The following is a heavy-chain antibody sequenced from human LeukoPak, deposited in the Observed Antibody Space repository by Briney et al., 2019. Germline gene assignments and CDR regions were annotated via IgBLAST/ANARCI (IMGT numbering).Heavy chain of an antibody. Sequence: GESLKISYKGSGYSFTSYWIGWVRQMPGKGLEWMGIIYPGDSDTRYSPSFQGQVTISADKSISTAYLQWSSLKASDTAMYYCAGLRQVVTAQIDYWGQGTLVTVSS. CDR2: IYPGDSDT. D-gene: IGHD2-21*02. CDR1: GYSFTSYW. CDR3: AGLRQVVTAQIDY. J-gene: IGHJ4*02. V-gene: IGHV5-51*01.